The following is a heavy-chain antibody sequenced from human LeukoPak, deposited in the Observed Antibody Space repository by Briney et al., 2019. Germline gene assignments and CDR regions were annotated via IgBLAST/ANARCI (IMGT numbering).Heavy chain of an antibody. J-gene: IGHJ3*02. CDR2: ISPSGTT. Sequence: SETLSLTCTVSGGSLSSHYWSWIRQPAGEGLEWIGRISPSGTTNYNPSLKSRVTMSLDTSKSQISLKLTSVTAADTAVYYCARVQLPDITGAFDIWGQGTMVTVSS. D-gene: IGHD3-3*01. CDR1: GGSLSSHY. CDR3: ARVQLPDITGAFDI. V-gene: IGHV4-4*07.